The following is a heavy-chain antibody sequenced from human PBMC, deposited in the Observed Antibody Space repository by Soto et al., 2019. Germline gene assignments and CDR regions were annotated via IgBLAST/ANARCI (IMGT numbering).Heavy chain of an antibody. J-gene: IGHJ4*02. CDR1: GGSISSYY. Sequence: LSLTCAVSGGSISSYYWSWIRQPPGKGLEWVGFAYYTGTTSYNPSLKSRVTISVDKSRNQFSLKLSSVTAADTAVYYCARGPNYDFWSGYFRGWGQGTLVTVSS. D-gene: IGHD3-3*01. V-gene: IGHV4-59*13. CDR3: ARGPNYDFWSGYFRG. CDR2: AYYTGTT.